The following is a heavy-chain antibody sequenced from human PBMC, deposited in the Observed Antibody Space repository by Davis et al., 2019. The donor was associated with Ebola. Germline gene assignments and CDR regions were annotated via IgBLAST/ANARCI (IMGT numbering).Heavy chain of an antibody. V-gene: IGHV1-18*01. Sequence: AASVKVSCKASGYTFTNYGISWVRQAPGQGLEWMGWISAYNGNTNYAQYLQGRVAMTTDTYTSTAYMELRSLRSDDPAVYYCARDLGDYDFDYWGQGTLVTVSS. J-gene: IGHJ4*02. CDR3: ARDLGDYDFDY. D-gene: IGHD4-17*01. CDR2: ISAYNGNT. CDR1: GYTFTNYG.